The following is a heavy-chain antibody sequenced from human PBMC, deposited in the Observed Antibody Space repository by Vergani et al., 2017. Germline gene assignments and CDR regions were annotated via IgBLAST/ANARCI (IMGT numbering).Heavy chain of an antibody. CDR1: GYTFTSYA. Sequence: QVQLVQSGAEVKKPGASVKVSCKTSGYTFTSYAMHWVRLAPGQRLEWVGWINAGNGNTKYSQKFQGRVTITRDTSASTAYMELSSLRSEDTAVYYCARDRNYYDRSGYYYGGDAFDFWGQGTMVTVSS. V-gene: IGHV1-3*01. J-gene: IGHJ3*01. D-gene: IGHD3-22*01. CDR2: INAGNGNT. CDR3: ARDRNYYDRSGYYYGGDAFDF.